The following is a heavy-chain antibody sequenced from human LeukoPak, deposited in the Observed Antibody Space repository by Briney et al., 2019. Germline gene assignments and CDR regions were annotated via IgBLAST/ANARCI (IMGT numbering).Heavy chain of an antibody. CDR1: GFTFSSYS. CDR2: ISSSSSYI. J-gene: IGHJ4*02. Sequence: GGSLRLSCAASGFTFSSYSMNWVRQAPGKGLEWVSSISSSSSYIYYADSVKGRFTISRDNAKNSLYLQMNSLRAEDTAVYYCARDRPAYCGGDRYSGYWGQGTLVTVSS. D-gene: IGHD2-21*02. V-gene: IGHV3-21*01. CDR3: ARDRPAYCGGDRYSGY.